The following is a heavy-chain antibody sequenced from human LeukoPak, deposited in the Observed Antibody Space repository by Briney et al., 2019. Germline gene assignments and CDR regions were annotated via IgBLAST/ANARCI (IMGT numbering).Heavy chain of an antibody. J-gene: IGHJ4*02. Sequence: GGSLRLSCVASGFTFSNYAMTWVRHTPGKGLEWVSAISGSGGNTYYSDSVKGRFTISRDNSKSTLYLQMNSLRAEDTAVYYCATSISMIVVVKQFDYWGQGTLVTVSS. CDR2: ISGSGGNT. CDR3: ATSISMIVVVKQFDY. D-gene: IGHD3-22*01. V-gene: IGHV3-23*01. CDR1: GFTFSNYA.